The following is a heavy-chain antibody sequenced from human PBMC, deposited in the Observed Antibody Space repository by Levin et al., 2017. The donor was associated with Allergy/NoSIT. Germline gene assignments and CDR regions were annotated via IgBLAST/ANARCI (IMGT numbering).Heavy chain of an antibody. D-gene: IGHD2-21*01. Sequence: HPGGSLRLSCAASGFTFSNYWMSWVRQAPGKGLEWLGNIKQDGSETNYVDSVKGRFTISRDNAKNSLFLQMNSLRGEDSAVYYCAGGAVRGQGTLVTVSS. CDR1: GFTFSNYW. CDR2: IKQDGSET. J-gene: IGHJ4*02. CDR3: AGGAV. V-gene: IGHV3-7*01.